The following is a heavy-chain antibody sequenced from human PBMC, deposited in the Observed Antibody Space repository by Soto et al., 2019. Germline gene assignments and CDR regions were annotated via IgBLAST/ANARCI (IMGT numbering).Heavy chain of an antibody. CDR2: MNPNSGNT. D-gene: IGHD2-15*01. CDR1: GYTFTSYD. V-gene: IGHV1-8*01. CDR3: ARGPYCSGGSCYLNWFDP. Sequence: ASVKVSCKASGYTFTSYDINWVRQATGQGLEWMGWMNPNSGNTGYAQKFQGRVTMTRNTSISTAYMELSSLRSEDTAVYYCARGPYCSGGSCYLNWFDPWGQGTLVTVSS. J-gene: IGHJ5*02.